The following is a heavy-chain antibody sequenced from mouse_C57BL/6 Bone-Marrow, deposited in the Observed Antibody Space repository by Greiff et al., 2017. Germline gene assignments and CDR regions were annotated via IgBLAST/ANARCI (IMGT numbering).Heavy chain of an antibody. J-gene: IGHJ4*01. CDR2: ISSGSSTI. Sequence: EVKLVESGGGLVKPGGSLKLSCAASGFTFSDYGMHWVRQDPEKGLEWVAYISSGSSTIYYADTVKGRFTIARDNAKNTLFLQMTSLRSEDTAMYYCARGYYSNYGGYAMDYWGQGTSVTVSS. V-gene: IGHV5-17*01. D-gene: IGHD2-5*01. CDR1: GFTFSDYG. CDR3: ARGYYSNYGGYAMDY.